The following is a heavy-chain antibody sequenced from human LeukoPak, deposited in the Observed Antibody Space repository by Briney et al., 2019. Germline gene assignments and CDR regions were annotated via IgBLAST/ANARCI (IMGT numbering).Heavy chain of an antibody. CDR1: GGSVSSGSYY. D-gene: IGHD2-15*01. CDR2: IYYSGST. CDR3: ARVLSNAFDI. J-gene: IGHJ3*02. V-gene: IGHV4-61*01. Sequence: SETLSLTCTVSGGSVSSGSYYWSWIRQPPGKGLEWIGYIYYSGSTNYNPSLKSRVTISVDTSKNQFSLKLSSVTAADTAVYYCARVLSNAFDIWGQGTMVTVSS.